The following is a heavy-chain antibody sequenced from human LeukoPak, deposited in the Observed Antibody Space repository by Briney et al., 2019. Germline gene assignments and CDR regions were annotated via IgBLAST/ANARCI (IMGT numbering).Heavy chain of an antibody. D-gene: IGHD3-10*01. CDR3: ARVGITMVRGVTTYYYYYGMDV. CDR1: GYTFTSYY. J-gene: IGHJ6*02. V-gene: IGHV1-8*02. CDR2: LNPKSGNT. Sequence: ASVKVSCKASGYTFTSYYMHWVRQAPGQGLEWMGWLNPKSGNTGYAQKFQGRVTMTRNTSISTAYMELSSLRSEDTAVYYCARVGITMVRGVTTYYYYYGMDVWGQGTTVTVSS.